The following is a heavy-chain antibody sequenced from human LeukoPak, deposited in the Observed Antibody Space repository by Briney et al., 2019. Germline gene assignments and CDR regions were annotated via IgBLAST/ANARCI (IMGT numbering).Heavy chain of an antibody. Sequence: SETLSLTCDVSGGSISSDIYYWGWIRQPPGKGLERIWSIYSGGTTYYNPSLKSRVTISVDTSKNQFSLKLTSVTAADAAAYYCARHSRNCSGGYCYLYYWGQGTLVTVSS. V-gene: IGHV4-39*01. CDR2: IYSGGTT. D-gene: IGHD2-15*01. CDR3: ARHSRNCSGGYCYLYY. CDR1: GGSISSDIYY. J-gene: IGHJ4*02.